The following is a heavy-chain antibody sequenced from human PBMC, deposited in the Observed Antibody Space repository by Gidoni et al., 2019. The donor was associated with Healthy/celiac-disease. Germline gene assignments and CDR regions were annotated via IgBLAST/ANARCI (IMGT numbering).Heavy chain of an antibody. V-gene: IGHV3-23*01. Sequence: WVRQAPGKGLEWVSAISGSGGSTYYAASVKGRFTISRDNSKTTLYLQMNSLRAEDTAVSYCAKNSRLAARYSPPQGFHHLDDYWGQGTLVTVSS. CDR2: ISGSGGST. CDR3: AKNSRLAARYSPPQGFHHLDDY. J-gene: IGHJ4*02. D-gene: IGHD6-6*01.